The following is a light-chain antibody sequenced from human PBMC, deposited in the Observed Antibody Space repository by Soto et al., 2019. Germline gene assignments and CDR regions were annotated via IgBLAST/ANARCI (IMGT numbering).Light chain of an antibody. Sequence: DIQMTQSPSSVSASVGDGVTITCRASQGISTYLVWYQQKPGKAPNLLLYSASSLQSGVPSRFSGSGSGTDFTLTITSLQPEDFATYYCQQANSFPLAFGQGTKVEIK. CDR2: SAS. CDR3: QQANSFPLA. CDR1: QGISTY. V-gene: IGKV1-12*01. J-gene: IGKJ1*01.